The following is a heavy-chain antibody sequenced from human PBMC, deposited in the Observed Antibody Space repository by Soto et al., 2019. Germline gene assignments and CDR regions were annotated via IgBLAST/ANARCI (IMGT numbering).Heavy chain of an antibody. CDR3: ATTTSSPYYYYGMDV. CDR2: IYHSGST. J-gene: IGHJ6*02. V-gene: IGHV4-38-2*01. CDR1: GYSISSGYY. Sequence: PSETLSLTCAVSGYSISSGYYWGWIRQPPGKGLEWIGSIYHSGSTYYNPSLKSRVSISVDTSKNQFSLKLSSVTAADTAVYYCATTTSSPYYYYGMDVWGQGTTVTVSS. D-gene: IGHD4-17*01.